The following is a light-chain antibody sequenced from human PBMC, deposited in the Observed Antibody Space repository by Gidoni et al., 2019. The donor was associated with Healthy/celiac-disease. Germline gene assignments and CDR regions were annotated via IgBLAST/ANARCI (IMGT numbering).Light chain of an antibody. V-gene: IGKV1-39*01. J-gene: IGKJ2*01. CDR2: AAS. Sequence: DIQITQSPSSLSASVGDRVTITCRASQSISSYLNWYQQKPGKAPKLLIYAASSLQSGVPSRFSGSESGTDFTLTISSLQPEDFATYYCQQSYSTPGYTFGQGTKLEIK. CDR3: QQSYSTPGYT. CDR1: QSISSY.